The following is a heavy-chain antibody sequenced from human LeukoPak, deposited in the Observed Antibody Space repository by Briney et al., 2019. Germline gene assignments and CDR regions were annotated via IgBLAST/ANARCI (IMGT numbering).Heavy chain of an antibody. CDR1: GFTFSSYW. V-gene: IGHV3-74*01. J-gene: IGHJ5*02. Sequence: GGSLRLSCAASGFTFSSYWMHWVRHAPGKGLVWVSRINSDGSSTSYADSVKGRFTISRDNAKNTLYLQMNSLRAEDTAVYYCARPLMYYYGSETYFWFDPWGQGTLVTVSS. CDR3: ARPLMYYYGSETYFWFDP. CDR2: INSDGSST. D-gene: IGHD3-10*01.